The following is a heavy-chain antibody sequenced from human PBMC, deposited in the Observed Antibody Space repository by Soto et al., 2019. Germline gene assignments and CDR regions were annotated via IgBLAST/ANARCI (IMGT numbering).Heavy chain of an antibody. CDR2: IIPIFGTA. V-gene: IGHV1-69*13. D-gene: IGHD1-26*01. CDR1: GGTFSSYA. J-gene: IGHJ6*02. CDR3: ARTDIDRVGANRYYYYYGMDV. Sequence: SVKVSCKASGGTFSSYAISWGRQAPGQGLEWMGGIIPIFGTANYAQKFQGRVTITADESTSTAYMELSSLRSEDTAVYYCARTDIDRVGANRYYYYYGMDVWGQGTPVTVSS.